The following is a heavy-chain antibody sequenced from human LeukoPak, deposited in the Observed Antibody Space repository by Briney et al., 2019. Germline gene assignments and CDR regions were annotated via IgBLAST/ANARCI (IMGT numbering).Heavy chain of an antibody. D-gene: IGHD3-22*01. CDR3: AKGSYYDSSGSFYFDY. CDR1: GFTFSSYA. J-gene: IGHJ4*02. Sequence: GGSLRLSCAASGFTFSSYAMSWVRQAPGKGLEWASGISGSGDNTYYADSVKGRFTISRDNSKNTLYVQVNSLGTEDTAAYYCAKGSYYDSSGSFYFDYWGQGTLVTVSS. V-gene: IGHV3-23*01. CDR2: ISGSGDNT.